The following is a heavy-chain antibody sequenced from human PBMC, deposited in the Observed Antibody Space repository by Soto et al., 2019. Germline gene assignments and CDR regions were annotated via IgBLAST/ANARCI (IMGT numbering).Heavy chain of an antibody. Sequence: SQSLSLTCAISGDSVSSNSAAWNWIRQSPSRGLEWLGRTYYRSKWYNDYAVSVKSRITINPDTSKNQFSLQLNSVTPEDTAVYYCARDKEAAPNEHYYYYYGMDVWGQGTTVTVSS. CDR2: TYYRSKWYN. V-gene: IGHV6-1*01. CDR3: ARDKEAAPNEHYYYYYGMDV. D-gene: IGHD6-13*01. CDR1: GDSVSSNSAA. J-gene: IGHJ6*02.